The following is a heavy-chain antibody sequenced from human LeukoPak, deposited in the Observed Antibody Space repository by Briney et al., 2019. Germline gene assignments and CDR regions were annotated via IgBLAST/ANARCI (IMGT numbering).Heavy chain of an antibody. CDR1: GYTFTSYG. Sequence: ASVKVSCKASGYTFTSYGISWVRQAPGQGLEWMGWISAYNGNTNYAQKLQGRVTMTTDTSTSTAYVELRSLRSDDTAVYYCARGTALNDYGDSSDDWGQGTLVTVSS. J-gene: IGHJ4*02. D-gene: IGHD4-17*01. V-gene: IGHV1-18*01. CDR2: ISAYNGNT. CDR3: ARGTALNDYGDSSDD.